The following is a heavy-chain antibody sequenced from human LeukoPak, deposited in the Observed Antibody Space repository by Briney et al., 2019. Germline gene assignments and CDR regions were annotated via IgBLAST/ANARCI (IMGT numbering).Heavy chain of an antibody. J-gene: IGHJ4*02. CDR3: ARDPWLGDKGTFGY. CDR2: IFYTGSGST. D-gene: IGHD3-10*01. CDR1: GGSISPYY. V-gene: IGHV4-59*12. Sequence: SETLSLTCTVSGGSISPYYWSWIRQPPGKGLEWIGYIFYTGSGSTSHNPSLKSRVTISVDTSKNQFSLNLNSVTAADTAVYYCARDPWLGDKGTFGYWGQGTLVTVSS.